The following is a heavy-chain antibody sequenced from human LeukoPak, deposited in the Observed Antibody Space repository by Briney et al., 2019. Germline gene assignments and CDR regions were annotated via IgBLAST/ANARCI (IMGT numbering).Heavy chain of an antibody. CDR3: ATGGRYYLDN. Sequence: GGSLRLSCAASGFTFSSYSMNWVRQAPGKGLEWVSSISSSSSYIYYADSVKGRFTISRDNAKNSLYLQMNTVRADDTAVYYCATGGRYYLDNWGQGTLVTVSS. CDR2: ISSSSSYI. V-gene: IGHV3-21*01. CDR1: GFTFSSYS. J-gene: IGHJ4*02.